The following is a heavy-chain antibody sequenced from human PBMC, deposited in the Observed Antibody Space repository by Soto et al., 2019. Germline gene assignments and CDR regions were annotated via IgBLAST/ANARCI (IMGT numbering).Heavy chain of an antibody. CDR1: GFTFSSYA. Sequence: QVQLVESGGGVVQAGRSLRLSCAAAGFTFSSYAMDWVRQAPGKGLEWVAVLSYDGSNKYYADSVKGRFTISRDNSKKTLYLQMNSLRAQDTAVYYCARDRGSSSWYKDAFAIWGHETMVTVTS. D-gene: IGHD6-13*01. CDR3: ARDRGSSSWYKDAFAI. V-gene: IGHV3-30-3*01. J-gene: IGHJ3*02. CDR2: LSYDGSNK.